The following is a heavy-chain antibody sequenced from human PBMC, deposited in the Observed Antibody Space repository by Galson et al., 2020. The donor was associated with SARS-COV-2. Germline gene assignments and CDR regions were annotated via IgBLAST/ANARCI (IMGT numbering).Heavy chain of an antibody. CDR2: IYSGGST. CDR1: GFTVSSNY. V-gene: IGHV3-53*01. D-gene: IGHD3-16*01. CDR3: ARELGIFAFDI. J-gene: IGHJ3*02. Sequence: GGSLRLSCAASGFTVSSNYMSWVRQAPGKGLEWVSVIYSGGSTYYADSVKGRFTISRDNSKNTLYLQMNSLRAKDTAVYYCARELGIFAFDIWGQGTMVTVSS.